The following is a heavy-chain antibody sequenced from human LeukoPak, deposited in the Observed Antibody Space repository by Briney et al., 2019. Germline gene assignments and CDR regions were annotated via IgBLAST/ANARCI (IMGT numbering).Heavy chain of an antibody. CDR3: ARDGLSSSWSLGP. D-gene: IGHD6-13*01. Sequence: PSETLSLTCTVSGGSISSYYWSWIRQPPGKGLEWIGYIYYSGSTNYNPSLKSRVTISVDTSKNQFSLKLSSVTAADTAVYYCARDGLSSSWSLGPWGQGTLVTVSS. J-gene: IGHJ5*02. CDR2: IYYSGST. CDR1: GGSISSYY. V-gene: IGHV4-59*01.